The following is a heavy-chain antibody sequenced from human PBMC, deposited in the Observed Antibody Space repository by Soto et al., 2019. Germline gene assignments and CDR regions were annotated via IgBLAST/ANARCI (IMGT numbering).Heavy chain of an antibody. V-gene: IGHV3-48*02. CDR2: ITSDSSTI. Sequence: EVQLVESGGGLVQPGGSLRLSCAASGFTFSSYSINWVRQAPGKGLEWFSYITSDSSTISYADSVKGRFTVSRDNAKNSLYLQMNCLRDVDTAVYYCARVGRGVYGMDVWGHGNAVTVSS. CDR3: ARVGRGVYGMDV. J-gene: IGHJ6*02. D-gene: IGHD2-8*01. CDR1: GFTFSSYS.